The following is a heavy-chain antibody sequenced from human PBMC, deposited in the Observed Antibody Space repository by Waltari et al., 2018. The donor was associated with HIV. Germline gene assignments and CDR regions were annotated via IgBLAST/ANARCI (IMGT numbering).Heavy chain of an antibody. CDR2: INPTGNT. CDR3: ARRGSVGSGLTL. D-gene: IGHD2-15*01. V-gene: IGHV4-34*01. CDR1: GGSFSGYY. Sequence: QVQLQQWGAGLLKPSETLSLTCTVHGGSFSGYYWTWLRQPPGKGLEWIGEINPTGNTDYNLSLGRRVTISMDTSKFQFALQVSSVTAADTALYYCARRGSVGSGLTLWGQGTQVTVSS. J-gene: IGHJ4*02.